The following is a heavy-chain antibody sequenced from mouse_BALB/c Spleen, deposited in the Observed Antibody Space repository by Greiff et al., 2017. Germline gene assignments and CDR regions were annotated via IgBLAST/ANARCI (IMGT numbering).Heavy chain of an antibody. J-gene: IGHJ4*01. Sequence: QVQLKQSGAELVRPGTSVKVSCKASGYAFTNYLIEWVKQRPGQGLEWIGVINPGSGGTNYNEKFKGKATLTADKSSSTAYMQLSSLTSDDSAVYFCARSGSTMITRAMDYWGQGTSVTVSS. V-gene: IGHV1-54*01. CDR3: ARSGSTMITRAMDY. CDR1: GYAFTNYL. CDR2: INPGSGGT. D-gene: IGHD2-4*01.